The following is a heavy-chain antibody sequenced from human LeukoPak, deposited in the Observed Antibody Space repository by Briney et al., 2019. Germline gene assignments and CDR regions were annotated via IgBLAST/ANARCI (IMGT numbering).Heavy chain of an antibody. CDR1: GVSISSHY. CDR3: ARGKSIAAGIYTLDY. D-gene: IGHD6-13*01. V-gene: IGHV4-59*11. CDR2: IYYSGST. Sequence: SETLSLTCTVSGVSISSHYWSWLRQPPGKGLEWIGYIYYSGSTNYNPSLKSRVTISVDTSKNQFSLKLSSVTAADTAVYYCARGKSIAAGIYTLDYWGQGTLVTVSS. J-gene: IGHJ4*02.